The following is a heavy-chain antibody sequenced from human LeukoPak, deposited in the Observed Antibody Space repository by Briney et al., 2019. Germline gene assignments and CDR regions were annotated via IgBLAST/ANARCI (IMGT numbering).Heavy chain of an antibody. CDR2: ISSSSSYI. CDR1: GFTFSSYS. Sequence: GGSLRLSCAASGFTFSSYSMNWVRQAPGKGLEWVSSISSSSSYIYYADSVKGQFTISRDNAKNSLYLQMNSLRAEDTAVYYCARDQLVMEYIVATIGNPYYFDYWGQGTLVTVSS. D-gene: IGHD5-12*01. V-gene: IGHV3-21*01. J-gene: IGHJ4*02. CDR3: ARDQLVMEYIVATIGNPYYFDY.